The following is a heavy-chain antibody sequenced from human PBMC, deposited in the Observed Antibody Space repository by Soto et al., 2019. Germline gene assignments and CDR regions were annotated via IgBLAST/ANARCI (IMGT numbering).Heavy chain of an antibody. J-gene: IGHJ4*02. CDR1: GYTFTSYG. CDR2: ISAYNGNT. Sequence: QVQLVQSGAEVKKPGASVKVSCKASGYTFTSYGISWVRQAPGQGLEWMGWISAYNGNTNYAQKLQGRVTMTTDTSTSTAYMELRSPRSDDTAVYYCARVRRSTFGGVIVHYFDYWGQGTLVTVSS. D-gene: IGHD3-16*02. V-gene: IGHV1-18*01. CDR3: ARVRRSTFGGVIVHYFDY.